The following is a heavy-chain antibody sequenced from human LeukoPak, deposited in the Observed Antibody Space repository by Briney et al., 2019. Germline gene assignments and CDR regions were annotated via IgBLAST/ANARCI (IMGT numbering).Heavy chain of an antibody. D-gene: IGHD6-13*01. V-gene: IGHV3-30-3*01. J-gene: IGHJ4*02. Sequence: GGPLRLSCAASGFTFSNYAMHWVRQAPGKGLEWVAVIAYDGSNKYYPDSVKGRFTISRDNSKNTLYLQMNSLRGEDTAVYFCARDFEDSSSFDYWGQGTLVTVSS. CDR3: ARDFEDSSSFDY. CDR2: IAYDGSNK. CDR1: GFTFSNYA.